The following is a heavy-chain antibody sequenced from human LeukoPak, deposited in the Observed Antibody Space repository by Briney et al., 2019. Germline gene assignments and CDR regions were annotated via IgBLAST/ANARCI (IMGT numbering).Heavy chain of an antibody. CDR1: GYTFTSYD. CDR2: MNPHSGNT. J-gene: IGHJ4*02. CDR3: TRAPVPGNY. Sequence: ASVKVSCKASGYTFTSYDINWVRLAPGQGLEWMGWMNPHSGNTGYAQKFQGRVTMTRDTSINTAYMELSSLTSDDTAVYYCTRAPVPGNYWGQGTLVTVSS. D-gene: IGHD3-10*01. V-gene: IGHV1-8*01.